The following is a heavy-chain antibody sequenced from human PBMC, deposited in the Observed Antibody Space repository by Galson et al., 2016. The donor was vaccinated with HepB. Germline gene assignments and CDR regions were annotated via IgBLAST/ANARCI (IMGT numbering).Heavy chain of an antibody. CDR3: ARAPTVTTRAYLY. J-gene: IGHJ4*02. V-gene: IGHV4-4*02. D-gene: IGHD4-17*01. Sequence: ETLSLTCAVSGGSIDSVTWWSWVRQPPGKGLEWIGEIYHTGSTHYHPSLKSRVTISVDKSKNQFSLKLSSVTAADTAVYYCARAPTVTTRAYLYWGQGTLVTVSS. CDR1: GGSIDSVTW. CDR2: IYHTGST.